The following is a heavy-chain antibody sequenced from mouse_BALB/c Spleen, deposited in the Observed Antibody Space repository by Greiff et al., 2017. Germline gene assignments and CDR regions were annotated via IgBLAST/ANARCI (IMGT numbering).Heavy chain of an antibody. V-gene: IGHV5-6*01. CDR3: ANYDYDGDYYAMDY. CDR1: GFTFSSYG. J-gene: IGHJ4*01. CDR2: ISDGGSYT. Sequence: EVKLVESGGDLVKPGGSLKLSCAASGFTFSSYGMSWVRQTPDKRLEWVATISDGGSYTYYPDSVKGRFTISRDNAKNNLYLQMSSLKSEDTAMYYCANYDYDGDYYAMDYWGQGTSVTVSS. D-gene: IGHD2-4*01.